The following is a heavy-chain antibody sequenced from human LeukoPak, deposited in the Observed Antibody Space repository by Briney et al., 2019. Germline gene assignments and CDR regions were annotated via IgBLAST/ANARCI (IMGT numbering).Heavy chain of an antibody. V-gene: IGHV3-21*01. CDR1: GFTFSSYS. CDR3: ARGGSGSYYVSYFDY. Sequence: GSLRLSCAASGFTFSSYSMNWVRQAPGKGLEWVSSISSSSSYIYYADSVKGRFTISRDNAKNSLYLQMNSLRAEDTAVYYCARGGSGSYYVSYFDYWGQGTLVTVSS. J-gene: IGHJ4*02. D-gene: IGHD1-26*01. CDR2: ISSSSSYI.